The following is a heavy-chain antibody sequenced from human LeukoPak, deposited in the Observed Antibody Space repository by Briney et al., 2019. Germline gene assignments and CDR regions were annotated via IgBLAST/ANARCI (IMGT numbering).Heavy chain of an antibody. J-gene: IGHJ3*02. V-gene: IGHV1-46*01. CDR3: ATESYSGSYLYAFDI. Sequence: GASVKVSCKASGYTFTNYYIHWVRQAPGQGLECMGIINPSGGSTSYAQKFQGRVTMTRDMSTSTVYMELSSLRSEDTAVYYCATESYSGSYLYAFDIWGQGTMVTVSS. D-gene: IGHD1-26*01. CDR2: INPSGGST. CDR1: GYTFTNYY.